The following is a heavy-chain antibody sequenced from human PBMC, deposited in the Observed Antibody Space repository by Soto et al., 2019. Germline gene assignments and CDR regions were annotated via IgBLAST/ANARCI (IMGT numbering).Heavy chain of an antibody. D-gene: IGHD4-17*01. CDR3: AREADYGDYVGMEYFDY. J-gene: IGHJ4*02. CDR1: GYTFTSYG. V-gene: IGHV1-18*01. Sequence: ASVKVSCKASGYTFTSYGISWVRQAPGQGLEWMGWISAYNGNTNYAQKLQGRVTMTTDTSTSTAYMELRSLRSDDTAVYYCAREADYGDYVGMEYFDYWGQGTLVTVSS. CDR2: ISAYNGNT.